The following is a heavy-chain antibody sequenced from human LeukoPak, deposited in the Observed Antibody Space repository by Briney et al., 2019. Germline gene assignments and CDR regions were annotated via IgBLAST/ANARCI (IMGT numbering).Heavy chain of an antibody. CDR3: ARGSYGSLY. V-gene: IGHV3-48*01. D-gene: IGHD5-18*01. CDR1: GFTFSSYS. CDR2: ISSSSTI. J-gene: IGHJ4*02. Sequence: GGSLRLSCAASGFTFSSYSMNWVRQAPGKGLEWVSYISSSSTIYYADSVKGRFTISRDNSKNTLSLQMNSLRAEDTAVYYCARGSYGSLYWGQGTLVTVSS.